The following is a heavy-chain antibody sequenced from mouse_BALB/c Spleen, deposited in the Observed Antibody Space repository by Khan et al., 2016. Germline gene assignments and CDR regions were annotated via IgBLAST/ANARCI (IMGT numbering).Heavy chain of an antibody. V-gene: IGHV5-6*01. CDR2: ISSGGSYT. CDR3: ARNLYYLDY. CDR1: GFTFSSYG. Sequence: EVELVESGGDLVKPGGSLKLSCAASGFTFSSYGMSWVRQTPDKRLEWVATISSGGSYTYYPDSVKGRFTISRDNAKNTLYLQMSSLKSEDTAMYYCARNLYYLDYWGQGTTLTVSS. J-gene: IGHJ2*01.